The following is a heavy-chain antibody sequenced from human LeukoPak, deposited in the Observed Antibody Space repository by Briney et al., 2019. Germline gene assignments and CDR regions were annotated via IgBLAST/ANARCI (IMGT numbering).Heavy chain of an antibody. CDR3: ARDLLAYCGGDCYSDY. CDR2: INPNSGGT. V-gene: IGHV1-2*02. D-gene: IGHD2-21*02. J-gene: IGHJ4*02. CDR1: GYTFTGHY. Sequence: ASVKVSCKASGYTFTGHYMHWVRQAPGQGLEWMGWINPNSGGTNYAQKFQGRVTMTRDTSISTAYMELSRLRSDDTAVYYCARDLLAYCGGDCYSDYWGQGTLVTVSS.